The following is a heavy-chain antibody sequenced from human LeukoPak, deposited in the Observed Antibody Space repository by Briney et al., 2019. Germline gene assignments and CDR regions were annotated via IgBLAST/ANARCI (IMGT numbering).Heavy chain of an antibody. CDR3: ARGYCSGGSCYDLSFDY. CDR1: GGSFSGYY. Sequence: PSETLSLTCAVYGGSFSGYYWSWIRQPPGKGLEWIGEINHSGSTNYNPSLKSRVTISVDTSKNQFSLKLSSVTAADTAVYYCARGYCSGGSCYDLSFDYWGQGTLVTVSS. J-gene: IGHJ4*02. CDR2: INHSGST. D-gene: IGHD2-15*01. V-gene: IGHV4-34*01.